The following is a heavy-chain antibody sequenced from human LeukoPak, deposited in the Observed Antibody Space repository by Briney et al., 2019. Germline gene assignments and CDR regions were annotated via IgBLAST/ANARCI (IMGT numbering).Heavy chain of an antibody. V-gene: IGHV3-53*01. J-gene: IGHJ3*02. Sequence: PGGSLRLSCAASGFTFDDYTMHWVRQAPGKGLEWVSVIYSGGSTYYADSVKGRFTISRDNSKNTLYLQMNSLRAEDTAVYYCARTYGSGSSPLFDIWGQGTMVTVSS. CDR3: ARTYGSGSSPLFDI. CDR2: IYSGGST. D-gene: IGHD3-10*01. CDR1: GFTFDDYT.